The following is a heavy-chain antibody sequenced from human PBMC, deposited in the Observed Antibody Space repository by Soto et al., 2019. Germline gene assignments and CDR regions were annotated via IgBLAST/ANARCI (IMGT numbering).Heavy chain of an antibody. CDR1: GYFISSGYY. CDR3: ARGHIVVVPTVGWFDP. D-gene: IGHD2-2*01. CDR2: MFHSGST. V-gene: IGHV4-38-2*02. J-gene: IGHJ5*02. Sequence: ETLSLTCTVSGYFISSGYYWGWIRQPPGKGLEWIGSMFHSGSTHYNPSLKSRVTMSVDTSKNQFSLRLSSVTASDTAVYYCARGHIVVVPTVGWFDPWGQGTLVTVSS.